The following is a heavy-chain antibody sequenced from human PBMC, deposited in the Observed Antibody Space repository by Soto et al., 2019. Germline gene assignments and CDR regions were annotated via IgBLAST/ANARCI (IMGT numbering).Heavy chain of an antibody. CDR1: GGTFSNYA. Sequence: SVKVSCKASGGTFSNYAINWVRQAPGQGLEWMGGIIPLFGTPNYAQKFQGRVTFTAHKSTSTAYMELRSLRSDDTAVYYCARGWETVGTTTPFAYWGQGTLVTVSS. J-gene: IGHJ4*02. D-gene: IGHD1-26*01. CDR3: ARGWETVGTTTPFAY. V-gene: IGHV1-69*06. CDR2: IIPLFGTP.